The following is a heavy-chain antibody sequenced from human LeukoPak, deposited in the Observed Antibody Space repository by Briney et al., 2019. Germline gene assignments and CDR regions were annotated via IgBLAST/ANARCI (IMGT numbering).Heavy chain of an antibody. D-gene: IGHD2-21*02. Sequence: PGGSLRLSCAASGFTFSSYSMNWVRQAPGKGLEWVSYISSSSSTIYYADSVKGRFTISRDNAKNSLYLQMNSLRAEDTAVYYCARGTIVVVTATFDYWGQGTLVTVSS. CDR3: ARGTIVVVTATFDY. CDR1: GFTFSSYS. V-gene: IGHV3-48*04. CDR2: ISSSSSTI. J-gene: IGHJ4*02.